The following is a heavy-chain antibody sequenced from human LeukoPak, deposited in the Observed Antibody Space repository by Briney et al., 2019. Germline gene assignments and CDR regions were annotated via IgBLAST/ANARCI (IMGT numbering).Heavy chain of an antibody. Sequence: SETLSLTCTVSGGSISSYYWSWIRQPAGKGLEWIGRIYTSGSTNYNPSLKSRVTMSVDTSKNQFSLKLSSVTPADTAVYYCARVLTVEGAFDIWGQGTMVTVSS. CDR3: ARVLTVEGAFDI. D-gene: IGHD4-23*01. CDR1: GGSISSYY. CDR2: IYTSGST. J-gene: IGHJ3*02. V-gene: IGHV4-4*07.